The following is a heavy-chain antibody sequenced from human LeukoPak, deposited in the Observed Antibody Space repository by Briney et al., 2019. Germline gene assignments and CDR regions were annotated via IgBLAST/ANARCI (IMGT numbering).Heavy chain of an antibody. CDR3: ARSAPTNYFDY. D-gene: IGHD1-1*01. J-gene: IGHJ4*02. V-gene: IGHV7-4-1*02. CDR2: INTNTGNP. CDR1: GYTLTRYA. Sequence: ASVKVSCKASGYTLTRYAVNWVRQAPGQGLEWMGWINTNTGNPTYAQGFTGRFVFSLDTSVSTAYLQISSLKAEDTAVYYCARSAPTNYFDYWGQGTLVTVSS.